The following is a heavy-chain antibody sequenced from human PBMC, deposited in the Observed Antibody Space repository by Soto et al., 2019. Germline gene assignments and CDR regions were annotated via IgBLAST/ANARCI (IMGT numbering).Heavy chain of an antibody. J-gene: IGHJ6*02. CDR3: ARGGGYSYHLYGMDV. V-gene: IGHV4-34*01. D-gene: IGHD5-18*01. CDR1: DGSFSGYY. Sequence: PSETLSLTCAVYDGSFSGYYWIWIRQPLGKGLEWIGEIEHNGNTNYNPSFTSRATISLDTSKNQFSLKLSSVTAADTALYYCARGGGYSYHLYGMDVWGQVTAVTVSS. CDR2: IEHNGNT.